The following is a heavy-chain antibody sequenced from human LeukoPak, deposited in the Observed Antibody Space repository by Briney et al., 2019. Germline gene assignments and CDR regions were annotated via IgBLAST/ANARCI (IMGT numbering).Heavy chain of an antibody. J-gene: IGHJ4*02. Sequence: PGGSLRLSCAASGFTFSNSALSWVRQAPGKGLEWVSDISGSGGSTYYADSVKGRFTISRDNSKNTLYLQMNSLRAEDTAVYYCARDPRGNSGWYYWGQGILVTVSS. CDR1: GFTFSNSA. CDR3: ARDPRGNSGWYY. D-gene: IGHD6-19*01. V-gene: IGHV3-23*01. CDR2: ISGSGGST.